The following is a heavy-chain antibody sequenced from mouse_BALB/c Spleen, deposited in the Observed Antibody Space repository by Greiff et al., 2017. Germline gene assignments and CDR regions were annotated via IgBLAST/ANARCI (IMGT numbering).Heavy chain of an antibody. V-gene: IGHV5-17*02. D-gene: IGHD2-2*01. CDR3: ARYYGYDGPVPYAMDY. J-gene: IGHJ4*01. Sequence: DVQLVESGGGLVQPGGSRKLSCAASGFTFSSFGMHWVRQAPEKGLEWVAYISSGSSTIYYAETVKGRFTISRDNPKNTLFLQMTSLRSEDTAMYYCARYYGYDGPVPYAMDYWGQGTSVTVSS. CDR2: ISSGSSTI. CDR1: GFTFSSFG.